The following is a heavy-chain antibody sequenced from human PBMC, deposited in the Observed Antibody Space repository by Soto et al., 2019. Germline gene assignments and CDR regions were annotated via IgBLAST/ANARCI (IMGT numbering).Heavy chain of an antibody. CDR3: ARGYHYYDSSGYDKWDAFDI. CDR1: GFTFSSYS. V-gene: IGHV3-21*01. Sequence: EVQLVESGGGLVKPGGSLRLSCAASGFTFSSYSMNWVRQAPGKGLEWVSSISSSSSYIYYADSVKGRFTISRDNAKNSLYLQMNSLRAEDTAVYYCARGYHYYDSSGYDKWDAFDIWGQGTTVTVSS. D-gene: IGHD3-22*01. CDR2: ISSSSSYI. J-gene: IGHJ3*02.